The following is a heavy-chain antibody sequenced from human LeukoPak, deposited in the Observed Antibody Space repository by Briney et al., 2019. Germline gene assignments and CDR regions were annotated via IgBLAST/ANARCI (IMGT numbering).Heavy chain of an antibody. D-gene: IGHD3-10*01. CDR3: ARVINP. J-gene: IGHJ5*02. CDR2: ISYDGSNK. Sequence: GGPLSLFCAASGFTYCSYAMHGVPEAPGKGLAWVAVISYDGSNKYYADSVKGRFTISRDNSKNTLYLQMNSLRAEDTAVYYCARVINPWGQGTLVTVSS. V-gene: IGHV3-30*01. CDR1: GFTYCSYA.